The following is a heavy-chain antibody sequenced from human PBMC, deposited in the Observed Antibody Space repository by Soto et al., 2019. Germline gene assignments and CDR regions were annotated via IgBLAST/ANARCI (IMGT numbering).Heavy chain of an antibody. CDR1: GYSFINYY. J-gene: IGHJ4*02. V-gene: IGHV1-2*02. Sequence: ASGKVCCKASGYSFINYYMHWFRQSPGQGFEWMGRISPKSGGTNYAQKFQGRVSLTWDTSLNTAYMELSSLMSEDTAVYYCARPPGYISDWYYFDLWGQGTQVTVSS. CDR2: ISPKSGGT. D-gene: IGHD3-9*01. CDR3: ARPPGYISDWYYFDL.